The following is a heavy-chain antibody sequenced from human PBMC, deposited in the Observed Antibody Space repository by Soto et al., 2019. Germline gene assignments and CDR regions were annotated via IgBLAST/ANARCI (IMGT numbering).Heavy chain of an antibody. V-gene: IGHV4-38-2*01. CDR2: IYHGGST. D-gene: IGHD3-22*01. CDR3: ARVGPWVPYYYDSSPYTFENWFDP. CDR1: GYSISSGYY. Sequence: SETLSLTCAVSGYSISSGYYWGCLRQPPGKGLECVGVIYHGGSTYYNPSLNSRVTLSIDMTNNHVSLILNSVTAADTAVYYCARVGPWVPYYYDSSPYTFENWFDPWGQGTLVTVSS. J-gene: IGHJ5*02.